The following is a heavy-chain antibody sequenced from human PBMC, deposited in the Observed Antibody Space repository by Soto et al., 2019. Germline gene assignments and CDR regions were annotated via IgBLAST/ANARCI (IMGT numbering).Heavy chain of an antibody. CDR2: IRKKINGHTT. D-gene: IGHD1-7*01. CDR1: GFSFSDHY. V-gene: IGHV3-72*01. J-gene: IGHJ4*02. Sequence: EVQLVESGGGMVQPGGSLRLSCATSGFSFSDHYMDWVRQAPGKGLEWVGRIRKKINGHTTEYAASVKGRFTISRDDSKNSLYLQMISLKTEDTAVYYCTRVSRNYRFDCWGQGTLVAVSS. CDR3: TRVSRNYRFDC.